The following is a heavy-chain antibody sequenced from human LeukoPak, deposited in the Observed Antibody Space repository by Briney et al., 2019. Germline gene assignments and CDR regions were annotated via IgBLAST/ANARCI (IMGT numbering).Heavy chain of an antibody. V-gene: IGHV1-2*02. J-gene: IGHJ4*02. CDR1: GYTLTGYY. D-gene: IGHD6-6*01. CDR3: ARDLYGRSSGY. Sequence: GASVKVTFKSSGYTLTGYYMHWVRQAPAQGLEWMGWINPNSGGTNYAQKFQGRVNMTRDSSMRTAYMGLSRLGSDDTAVYYCARDLYGRSSGYWGQGTLVTVSS. CDR2: INPNSGGT.